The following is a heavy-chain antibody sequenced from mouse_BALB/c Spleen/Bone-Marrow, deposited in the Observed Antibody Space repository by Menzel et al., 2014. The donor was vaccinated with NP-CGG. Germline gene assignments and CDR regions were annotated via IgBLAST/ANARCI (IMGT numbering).Heavy chain of an antibody. CDR2: IDPYNGGT. Sequence: QLKESEPELVKPGASVKVSCKSSGYAFTSYNMYWVKQSHGKSLEWIGYIDPYNGGTSYNQKFKGKATLTVDKSSSTAYMHLNSLTSEDSAVYYCARSILGAMDYWGQGTSVTVSS. J-gene: IGHJ4*01. CDR3: ARSILGAMDY. CDR1: GYAFTSYN. D-gene: IGHD4-1*01. V-gene: IGHV1S135*01.